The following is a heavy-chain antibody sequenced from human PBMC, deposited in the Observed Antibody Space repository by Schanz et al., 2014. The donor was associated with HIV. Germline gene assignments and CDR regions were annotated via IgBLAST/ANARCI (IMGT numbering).Heavy chain of an antibody. CDR3: ARRQWVAPDY. V-gene: IGHV3-23*04. J-gene: IGHJ4*02. D-gene: IGHD6-19*01. Sequence: EEQLVESGGGLVKPGGSLRLSCAASGFTFSSYAMSWVRQAPGKGLEWVSAISGSGGSTYYADSVKGRFTISRDNAKNSLYLQMDSLTAEDTAVYYCARRQWVAPDYWGQGTLVTVSS. CDR2: ISGSGGST. CDR1: GFTFSSYA.